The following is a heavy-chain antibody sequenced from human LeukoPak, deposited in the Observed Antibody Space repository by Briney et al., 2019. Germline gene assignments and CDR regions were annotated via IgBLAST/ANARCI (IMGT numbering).Heavy chain of an antibody. J-gene: IGHJ6*02. CDR2: IIPILGIA. CDR1: GGTFSSYA. D-gene: IGHD3-3*01. V-gene: IGHV1-69*04. Sequence: GATVKVSCKASGGTFSSYAISWVRQVPGQGLEWMGRIIPILGIANYAQKFQGRVTITADKSTSTAYMELSSLRSEDTAVYYCARDRNYDFWSGYPGNGMDVWGQGTTVTVSS. CDR3: ARDRNYDFWSGYPGNGMDV.